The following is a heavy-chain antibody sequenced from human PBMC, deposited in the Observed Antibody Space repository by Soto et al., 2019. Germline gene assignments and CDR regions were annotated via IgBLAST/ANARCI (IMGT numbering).Heavy chain of an antibody. V-gene: IGHV3-30-3*01. CDR1: GFTFNSYA. CDR3: ARGDGYAPTDP. Sequence: QVQLVESGGGVVQPGRSLRLSCAVSGFTFNSYAMHWVRQAPGKGLEWVAVISYDGSKKYYADSVKGRFTISRDNSKNTLYLQMNSLRAEDTAVYFCARGDGYAPTDPWCQGTLVTVSS. CDR2: ISYDGSKK. D-gene: IGHD5-12*01. J-gene: IGHJ5*02.